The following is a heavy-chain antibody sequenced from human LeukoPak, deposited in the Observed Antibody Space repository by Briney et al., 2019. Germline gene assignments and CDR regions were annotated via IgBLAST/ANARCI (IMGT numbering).Heavy chain of an antibody. CDR2: INGDGSST. CDR1: EFTFSSYW. D-gene: IGHD3-16*01. J-gene: IGHJ1*01. V-gene: IGHV3-74*01. CDR3: RTYRWGDSIEF. Sequence: PGGSLRLSCAASEFTFSSYWMHWVRQDPGKGLVWVSRINGDGSSTNYADSVKGRFTISRDNAKNTVYLQMNSLRAEDTAVYYCRTYRWGDSIEFWGQGSLVTVSS.